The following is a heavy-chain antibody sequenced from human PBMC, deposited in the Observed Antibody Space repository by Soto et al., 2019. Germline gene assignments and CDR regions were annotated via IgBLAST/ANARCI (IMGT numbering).Heavy chain of an antibody. V-gene: IGHV4-61*01. J-gene: IGHJ5*02. Sequence: QVQLQESGPGVVKPSDTLSVTCTVSGGSVSSRSHFWSWIRQPPGGGLQWIGYIYYTGNTNYSPSLKSRAPLSVETSRNQFSLRLTSVTAADTAIYYCARYDAESGSNKLDPWGQGTLVTVSS. CDR1: GGSVSSRSHF. CDR3: ARYDAESGSNKLDP. CDR2: IYYTGNT. D-gene: IGHD5-12*01.